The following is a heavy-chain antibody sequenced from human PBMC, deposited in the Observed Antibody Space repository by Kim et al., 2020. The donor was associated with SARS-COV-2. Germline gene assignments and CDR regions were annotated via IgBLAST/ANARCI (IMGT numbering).Heavy chain of an antibody. V-gene: IGHV4-38-2*02. CDR2: IFHTGST. CDR1: GYSISSGYF. CDR3: ASAGGQGIVTMSSPQGAAY. Sequence: SETLSLTCTVSGYSISSGYFWGWIRQPPGKGLEWIGSIFHTGSTSYNPSLKSRVTISVDTSKNQFSLKLTSVSAADTAVYYCASAGGQGIVTMSSPQGAAYWGQGTLVTVSS. J-gene: IGHJ4*02. D-gene: IGHD1-26*01.